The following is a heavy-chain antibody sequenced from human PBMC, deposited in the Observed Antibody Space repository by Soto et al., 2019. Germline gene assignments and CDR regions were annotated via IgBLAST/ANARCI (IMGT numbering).Heavy chain of an antibody. V-gene: IGHV1-18*04. CDR2: ISAYNGDT. CDR3: ARDGPLISSRSWFDP. CDR1: GYTFSSYG. D-gene: IGHD3-16*01. J-gene: IGHJ5*02. Sequence: GASVKVSCKASGYTFSSYGISWVRQAPGQGLEWMGWISAYNGDTKYAQNFQGRVTLATDSSTSTAYMELTSLRSDDTAIYYCARDGPLISSRSWFDPWGPGTQVTVPS.